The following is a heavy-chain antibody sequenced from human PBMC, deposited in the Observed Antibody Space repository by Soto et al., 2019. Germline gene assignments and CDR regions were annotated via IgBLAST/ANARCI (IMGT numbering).Heavy chain of an antibody. CDR2: IIPIFGTA. J-gene: IGHJ4*02. CDR1: GGTFSSYA. Sequence: QVQLVQSGAEVKKPGSSVKVSCKASGGTFSSYAISWVRQAPGQGLEWMGGIIPIFGTADYAQKFPGRVTITADESTSTAYMELSSLRSEDTAVYYCASHYDSSGYYYRGLDYWGQGTLVTVSS. V-gene: IGHV1-69*12. D-gene: IGHD3-22*01. CDR3: ASHYDSSGYYYRGLDY.